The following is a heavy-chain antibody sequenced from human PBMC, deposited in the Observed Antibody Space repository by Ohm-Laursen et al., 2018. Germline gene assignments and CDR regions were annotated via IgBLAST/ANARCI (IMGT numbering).Heavy chain of an antibody. CDR1: GFTFSSYS. CDR3: ASLKPPLYYYGMDV. CDR2: ISSSGSTI. V-gene: IGHV3-48*04. J-gene: IGHJ6*02. Sequence: SLRLSCTAFGFTFSSYSMNWVRQAPGKGLEWVSYISSSGSTIYYADSVKGRFTISRDNAKNSLYLQMNSLRAEDTAVYYCASLKPPLYYYGMDVWGQGTTVTVSS.